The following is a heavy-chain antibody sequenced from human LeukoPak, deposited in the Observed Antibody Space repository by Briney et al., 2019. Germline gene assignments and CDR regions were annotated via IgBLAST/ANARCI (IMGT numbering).Heavy chain of an antibody. CDR3: ARDVDTPMVGPFDY. CDR1: GFTFSSYP. D-gene: IGHD5-18*01. V-gene: IGHV3-30-3*01. J-gene: IGHJ4*02. Sequence: PGGSLRLSCAASGFTFSSYPMHWVRQAPGKGLEWVAVISYDGSNKYYADSVKGRFTISRDNSKNTLYLQMNSLRTEDTAVYYCARDVDTPMVGPFDYWGQGTLVTVSS. CDR2: ISYDGSNK.